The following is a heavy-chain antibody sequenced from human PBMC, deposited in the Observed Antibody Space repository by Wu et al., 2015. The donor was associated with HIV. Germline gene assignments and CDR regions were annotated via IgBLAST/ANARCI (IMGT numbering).Heavy chain of an antibody. CDR2: IDPRRSAT. Sequence: QVQLVQSGAEVKKPGASVKVSCRGSNYTFTSYGIAWVRQAPGQGLQWMGIIDPRRSATSYAQRFQGRVTMTSDTSTSTVYLHLNSLTSQDTAIYYCARAYRPTVGYFELLGPGSAGTVSS. V-gene: IGHV1-46*01. J-gene: IGHJ4*02. CDR1: NYTFTSYG. D-gene: IGHD4-23*01. CDR3: ARAYRPTVGYFEL.